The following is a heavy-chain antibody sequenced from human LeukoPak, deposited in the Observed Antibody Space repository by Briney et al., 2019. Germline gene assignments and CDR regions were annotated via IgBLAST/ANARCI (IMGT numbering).Heavy chain of an antibody. J-gene: IGHJ4*02. CDR1: GYTFSSYG. Sequence: ASVKVSCKASGYTFSSYGISWVRQAPGQGLEWMGWINPNSGGTNYAQKFQGRVTMTRDTSISTAYMELSRLRSDDTAVYYCARDSNYYDSSGYPMLGDYWGQGTLVTVSS. CDR3: ARDSNYYDSSGYPMLGDY. D-gene: IGHD3-22*01. CDR2: INPNSGGT. V-gene: IGHV1-2*02.